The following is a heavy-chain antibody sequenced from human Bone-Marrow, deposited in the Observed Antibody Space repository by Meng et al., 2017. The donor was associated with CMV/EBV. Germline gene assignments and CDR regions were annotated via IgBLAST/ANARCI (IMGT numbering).Heavy chain of an antibody. J-gene: IGHJ4*02. D-gene: IGHD3-10*01. Sequence: GESLKISCAASGFTFSDYYMNWVRQAPGKGLEWVSSISSSSSYIYYADSVKGRFTISRDNAKNSLYLQMNSLRAEDTAVYYCARLLYDYYGSGTCDYWGQGTLVTVYS. CDR2: ISSSSSYI. CDR1: GFTFSDYY. V-gene: IGHV3-21*01. CDR3: ARLLYDYYGSGTCDY.